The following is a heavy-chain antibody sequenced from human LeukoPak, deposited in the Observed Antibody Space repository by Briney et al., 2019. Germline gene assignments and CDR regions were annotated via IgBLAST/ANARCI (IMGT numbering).Heavy chain of an antibody. CDR2: IGGNT. CDR3: AKQYSGRWYYFDY. D-gene: IGHD5-12*01. J-gene: IGHJ4*02. V-gene: IGHV3-23*01. Sequence: PGGSLRLSCAATGFTFSSYAMTWVRQAPGKGLEWVSAIGGNTYYADSVEGRFTISSDNCENTLYLQMNSLRAEDTDVYYCAKQYSGRWYYFDYWGQGTLVTVSS. CDR1: GFTFSSYA.